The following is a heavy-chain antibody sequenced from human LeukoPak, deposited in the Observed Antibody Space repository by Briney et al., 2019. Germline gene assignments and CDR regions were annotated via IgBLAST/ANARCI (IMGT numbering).Heavy chain of an antibody. D-gene: IGHD6-13*01. V-gene: IGHV4-59*01. Sequence: PSETLSLTCTVSGGSISSYYWSWIRQPPGKGLEWIGYIYYSGSTNYNPSLKSRVTISVDTSKNQFSLKLSSVTAADTAVYYCARDSSSWYGGAPRNYYYYGMDVWGKGTTVTVSS. J-gene: IGHJ6*04. CDR3: ARDSSSWYGGAPRNYYYYGMDV. CDR2: IYYSGST. CDR1: GGSISSYY.